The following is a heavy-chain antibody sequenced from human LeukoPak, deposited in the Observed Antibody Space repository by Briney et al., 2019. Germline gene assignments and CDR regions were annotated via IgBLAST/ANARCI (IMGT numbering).Heavy chain of an antibody. Sequence: GGSLRLSCAASGFTFSSYAMSWVRQAPGKGLEWVSAISGSGGSTYYADSVKGRFTISRDNSKNTLYLQMNSLRAEDTAVYYCAKGRSVAAAGTNAFDIWGQGTMVTVSS. CDR2: ISGSGGST. CDR1: GFTFSSYA. CDR3: AKGRSVAAAGTNAFDI. D-gene: IGHD6-25*01. V-gene: IGHV3-23*01. J-gene: IGHJ3*02.